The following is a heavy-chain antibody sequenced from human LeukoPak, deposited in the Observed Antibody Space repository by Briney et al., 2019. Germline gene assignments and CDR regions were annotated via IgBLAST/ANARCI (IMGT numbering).Heavy chain of an antibody. Sequence: PGGSLRLSCAVSGFTFRSHEMNRVRQAPGKGLEWISYISTSGSIIYYADSVKGRFTISRDNARNSLFLQMGSLKVEDTAVYYCARASYNSDWYFDQWGQGTLVTVSS. CDR2: ISTSGSII. V-gene: IGHV3-48*03. J-gene: IGHJ4*02. CDR1: GFTFRSHE. D-gene: IGHD6-19*01. CDR3: ARASYNSDWYFDQ.